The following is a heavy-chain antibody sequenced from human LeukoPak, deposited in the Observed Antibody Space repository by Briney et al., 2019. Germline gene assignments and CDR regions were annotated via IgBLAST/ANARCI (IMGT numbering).Heavy chain of an antibody. CDR3: ARAPPVEMATILNWFDP. CDR2: ISAYNGNT. CDR1: GYTFTSYG. J-gene: IGHJ5*02. D-gene: IGHD5-24*01. Sequence: ASVKVSCKASGYTFTSYGISWVRQAPGQGLEWMGWISAYNGNTNYAQKPQGRVTMTTDTSTSTAYMELRSLRSDDTAVYYCARAPPVEMATILNWFDPWGQGTLVTVSS. V-gene: IGHV1-18*01.